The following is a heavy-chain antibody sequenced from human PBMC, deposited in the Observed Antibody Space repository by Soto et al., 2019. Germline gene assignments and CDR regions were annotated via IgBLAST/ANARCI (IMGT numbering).Heavy chain of an antibody. CDR1: GYGFTTYG. CDR2: ISAHNGNT. Sequence: QVHLVQSGAEVKKPGASVKVSCKGSGYGFTTYGITWVRQAPGQGLEWMAWISAHNGNTNYAQKLQGRVTVTRDTSTSTAYMELRSLISDDTAVYYCARGRYGDYWGQGALVTVFS. J-gene: IGHJ4*02. V-gene: IGHV1-18*01. CDR3: ARGRYGDY. D-gene: IGHD1-1*01.